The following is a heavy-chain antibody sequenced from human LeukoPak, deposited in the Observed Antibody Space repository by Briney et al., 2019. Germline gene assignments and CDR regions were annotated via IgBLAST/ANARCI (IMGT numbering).Heavy chain of an antibody. CDR1: GGSINSYY. V-gene: IGHV4-59*01. CDR3: ARARGSGFPDY. Sequence: SETLSLTCTVSGGSINSYYWSWIRQPPGKGLEWIGYIYYSGSTNYNPSLKSRVTISVDTSKNQFSLRLSSVTAADTAVYYCARARGSGFPDYWGQGTLVTVSS. D-gene: IGHD3-10*01. CDR2: IYYSGST. J-gene: IGHJ4*02.